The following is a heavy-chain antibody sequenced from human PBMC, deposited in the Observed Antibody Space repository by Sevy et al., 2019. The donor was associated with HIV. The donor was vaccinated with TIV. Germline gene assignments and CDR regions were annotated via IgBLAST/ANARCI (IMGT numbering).Heavy chain of an antibody. D-gene: IGHD1-20*01. CDR2: LFSSGNT. Sequence: GGSLRLSCAASEFTVSNSHMSWARQAPGKGLEWVSILFSSGNTYYADSVKGRFTVSRDNSMNTLYLQMHSLTVEDTAVYYCEGYNNGFDYWAQGTLVTVSS. CDR1: EFTVSNSH. V-gene: IGHV3-66*01. J-gene: IGHJ4*02. CDR3: EGYNNGFDY.